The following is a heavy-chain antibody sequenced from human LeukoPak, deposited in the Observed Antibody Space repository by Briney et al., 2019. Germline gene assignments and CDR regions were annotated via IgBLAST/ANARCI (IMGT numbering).Heavy chain of an antibody. CDR3: ARFVGDQDAFDI. D-gene: IGHD3-10*01. CDR1: GFTFSTYG. Sequence: PGRSLRLSCAASGFTFSTYGMHWVRQAPGKGLEWVAVIWYDGSNKYYADSVKGRFTISRDNAKNTLYLQMNSLRAEDTAVYYCARFVGDQDAFDIWGQGTMVTVSS. J-gene: IGHJ3*02. CDR2: IWYDGSNK. V-gene: IGHV3-33*01.